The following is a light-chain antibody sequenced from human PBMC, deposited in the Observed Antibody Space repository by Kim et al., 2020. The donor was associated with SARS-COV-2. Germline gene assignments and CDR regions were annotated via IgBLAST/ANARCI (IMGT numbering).Light chain of an antibody. CDR1: SLRSYY. J-gene: IGLJ2*01. Sequence: SSELTQDPAVSVALGQTVRITCQGDSLRSYYASWYQQKPGQAPIVVISGKNNRPSGIPDRFSGSGAGNTASLTITGAQAEDEADYCCSYRDSNGYVLFGGGTKLTVL. V-gene: IGLV3-19*01. CDR3: SYRDSNGYVL. CDR2: GKN.